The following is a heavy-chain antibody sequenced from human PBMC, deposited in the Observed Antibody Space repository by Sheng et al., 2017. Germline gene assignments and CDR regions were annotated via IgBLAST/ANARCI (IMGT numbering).Heavy chain of an antibody. CDR1: GFTFSSYG. Sequence: QVQLVESGGGVVQPGRSLRLSCAASGFTFSSYGMHWVRQAPGKGLEWVAVIWYDGSNKYYADSVKGRFTISRDNSKNTLYLQMNSLRAEDTAVYYCARDYYDSSGYWRGGYYFDYWGQGTLVTVSS. CDR3: ARDYYDSSGYWRGGYYFDY. D-gene: IGHD3-22*01. CDR2: IWYDGSNK. J-gene: IGHJ4*02. V-gene: IGHV3-33*01.